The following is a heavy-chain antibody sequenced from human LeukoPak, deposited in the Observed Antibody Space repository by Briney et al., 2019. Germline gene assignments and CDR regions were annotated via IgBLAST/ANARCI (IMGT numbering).Heavy chain of an antibody. Sequence: PSETLSLTCTVSGGSISNYHWSWFRQSPGTGREWIGYIEYSGGTTYNSSLKSRVTISVDPSKSQFSLKLNSVTAADTAVYYCARVKYSSGSTSSWFDPWGQGTPVAVSS. CDR3: ARVKYSSGSTSSWFDP. D-gene: IGHD3-10*01. CDR1: GGSISNYH. V-gene: IGHV4-59*08. CDR2: IEYSGGT. J-gene: IGHJ5*02.